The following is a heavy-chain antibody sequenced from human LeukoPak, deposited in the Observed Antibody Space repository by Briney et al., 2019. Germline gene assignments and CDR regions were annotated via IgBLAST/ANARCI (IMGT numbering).Heavy chain of an antibody. CDR2: FNPGDSDS. Sequence: GESLKISCQGAGYTFTNYWIGWVRQLPGKGLEWMGTFNPGDSDSRYSPSFQGQVTISADKSINTAYLQWSSLKASDTAMYYCARQGVGVSLDYWGQGTLVTVSS. D-gene: IGHD2-8*01. J-gene: IGHJ4*02. V-gene: IGHV5-51*01. CDR1: GYTFTNYW. CDR3: ARQGVGVSLDY.